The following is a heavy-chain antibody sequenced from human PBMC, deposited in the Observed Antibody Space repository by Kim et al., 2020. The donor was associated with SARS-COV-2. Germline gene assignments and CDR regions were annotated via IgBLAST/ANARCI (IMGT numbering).Heavy chain of an antibody. CDR2: STSSGRPI. CDR1: GFTFSDHY. Sequence: GGSLRLSCAASGFTFSDHYMSWIRQAPGKGLEWVSYSTSSGRPIYYADSVKGRFTISRDNAKNSLYLQMNRLRAEDTAVYYCARERPFYCSVPGCQIEDYYYYYGMDVWGPGTTVTVSS. J-gene: IGHJ6*02. CDR3: ARERPFYCSVPGCQIEDYYYYYGMDV. D-gene: IGHD2-15*01. V-gene: IGHV3-11*01.